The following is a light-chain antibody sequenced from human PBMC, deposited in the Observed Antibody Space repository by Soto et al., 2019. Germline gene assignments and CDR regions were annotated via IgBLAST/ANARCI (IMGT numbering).Light chain of an antibody. CDR1: QSVSSSY. CDR3: KQYGSSPLT. J-gene: IGKJ4*01. CDR2: DAS. V-gene: IGKV3-20*01. Sequence: EIVLTQSPGTLSLSPGERATLSCRASQSVSSSYLAWYQQKPGQAPRLLIYDASSRATGIPDRFSGSGSGTDFTLTISRLEPEDFAVYYFKQYGSSPLTFGGGTKVEIK.